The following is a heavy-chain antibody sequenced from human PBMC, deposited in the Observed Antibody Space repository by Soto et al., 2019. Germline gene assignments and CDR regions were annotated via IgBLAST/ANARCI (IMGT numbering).Heavy chain of an antibody. CDR2: TSFDGNKN. CDR3: AKDKKVYSGTVTYCVPYRMVV. D-gene: IGHD3-10*01. J-gene: IGHJ6*02. CDR1: GFTFSNFG. V-gene: IGHV3-30*18. Sequence: QVQLVESGGGVVQPGRSLRLSCVASGFTFSNFGMHWVRQAPGKGLEWVALTSFDGNKNYYADSVKGRFTLSRDNSKNNPYLPMGSLRDEATALYFSAKDKKVYSGTVTYCVPYRMVVWGQGTTVTVSS.